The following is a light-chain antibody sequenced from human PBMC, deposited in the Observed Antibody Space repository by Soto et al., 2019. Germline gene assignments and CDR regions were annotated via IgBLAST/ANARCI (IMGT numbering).Light chain of an antibody. V-gene: IGKV3-20*01. CDR2: GAS. CDR1: QSVSSTY. Sequence: EIVMTQSPATLSVSPGERATLSCRASQSVSSTYLIWYQQKPGQAPRLLIYGASSRATGIPDRFSGSGSGTDFTLTITRLEPEDFAVYYCHQYGISPPRTFGQGTKVDIK. CDR3: HQYGISPPRT. J-gene: IGKJ1*01.